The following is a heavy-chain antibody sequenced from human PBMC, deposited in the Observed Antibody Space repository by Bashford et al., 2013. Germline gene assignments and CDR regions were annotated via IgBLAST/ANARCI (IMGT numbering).Heavy chain of an antibody. J-gene: IGHJ4*02. V-gene: IGHV3-30*04. CDR2: ISSDGSEE. CDR3: ARATEKFC. CDR1: GFTFSRSA. Sequence: SLRLSCAASGFTFSRSAIHWVRQAPGKGLEWVALISSDGSEEYYADAVKGRFTISRDNAKDTLDLQLNSLRAEDTAVXYCARATEKFCWGQGTLVTGLL.